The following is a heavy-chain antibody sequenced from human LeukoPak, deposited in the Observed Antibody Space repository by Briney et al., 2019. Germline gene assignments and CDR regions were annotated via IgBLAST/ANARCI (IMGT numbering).Heavy chain of an antibody. CDR2: ISSGGST. CDR1: GFTVSSNY. J-gene: IGHJ4*02. V-gene: IGHV3-66*01. Sequence: GGSLRLSCAASGFTVSSNYMSWVRQAPGKGLEWVSVISSGGSTYYADSVKDRFTISRDNSKNTLYLQMDSLRAEDTAVYYCAREKGGYYDHWGQGTLVTVSS. D-gene: IGHD3-16*01. CDR3: AREKGGYYDH.